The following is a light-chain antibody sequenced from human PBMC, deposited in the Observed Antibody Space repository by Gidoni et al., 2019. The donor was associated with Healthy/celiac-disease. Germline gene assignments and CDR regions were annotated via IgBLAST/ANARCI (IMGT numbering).Light chain of an antibody. V-gene: IGKV1-33*01. CDR2: DAS. Sequence: DIQIIQSPSSLSASVGDRVTITRQASQYIRNYLNWYQQKPGKAPKLLIYDASNLETGVPSKFSGSGSGTDFTFTISSLQPEDIATYYCQQYDNRPSFTFGPGTKVDIK. CDR3: QQYDNRPSFT. CDR1: QYIRNY. J-gene: IGKJ3*01.